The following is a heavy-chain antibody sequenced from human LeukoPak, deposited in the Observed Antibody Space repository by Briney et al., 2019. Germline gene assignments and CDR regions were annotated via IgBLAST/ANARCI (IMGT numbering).Heavy chain of an antibody. J-gene: IGHJ4*02. CDR3: ARGTGYSSGWYAY. V-gene: IGHV4-59*01. D-gene: IGHD6-19*01. CDR1: GGSISSYY. CDR2: IYYSGST. Sequence: PSETLSLTCTVSGGSISSYYWSWIRQPPGKGLEWIGYIYYSGSTNYNPSLKSRVTISVDTSKNQSSLKLSSVTAADTAVYYCARGTGYSSGWYAYWGQGTLVTVSS.